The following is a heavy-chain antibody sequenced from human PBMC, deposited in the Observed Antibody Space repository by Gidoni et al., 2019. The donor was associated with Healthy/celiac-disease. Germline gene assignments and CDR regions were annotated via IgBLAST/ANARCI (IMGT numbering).Heavy chain of an antibody. D-gene: IGHD3-10*01. CDR1: GFLFSFYD. CDR3: AKDRSYGSGSYPLDY. Sequence: EVQLVESGGGLVQPGGSLRLSCAASGFLFSFYDMTWVRQAPGRGLVWVSTISGSGGSTFYADSVKGRFTTSRDNSMNTLYLQVSSLRADDTAVYYCAKDRSYGSGSYPLDYWGQGTLVTVSS. J-gene: IGHJ4*02. V-gene: IGHV3-23*04. CDR2: ISGSGGST.